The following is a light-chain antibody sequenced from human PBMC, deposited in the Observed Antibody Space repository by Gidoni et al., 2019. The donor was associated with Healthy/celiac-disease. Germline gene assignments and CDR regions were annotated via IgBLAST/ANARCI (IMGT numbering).Light chain of an antibody. Sequence: EIVLTQSPATLSLSPGERATLSCRASQSVSSHLAWNQKNPNQAPRLLIYDESNRATGIPARFSGSGSGTDFTLTISSLGPEDVAVYYCQQRSNWPPEATFGQGTRLEIK. CDR2: DES. CDR1: QSVSSH. CDR3: QQRSNWPPEAT. J-gene: IGKJ5*01. V-gene: IGKV3-11*01.